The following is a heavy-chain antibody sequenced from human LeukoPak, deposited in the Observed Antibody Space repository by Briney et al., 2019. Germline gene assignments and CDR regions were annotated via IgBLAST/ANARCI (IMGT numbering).Heavy chain of an antibody. D-gene: IGHD5-18*01. J-gene: IGHJ4*02. Sequence: PGGSLRLSCAASGFTFSSYSMNWVRQAPGKGLEWVSSISSSSSYIYYADSVEGRFTISRDNAKNSLYLQMNSLRAEDTAVYYCARGGYSYGYFVREGYYFDYWGQGTLVTVSS. CDR3: ARGGYSYGYFVREGYYFDY. V-gene: IGHV3-21*01. CDR2: ISSSSSYI. CDR1: GFTFSSYS.